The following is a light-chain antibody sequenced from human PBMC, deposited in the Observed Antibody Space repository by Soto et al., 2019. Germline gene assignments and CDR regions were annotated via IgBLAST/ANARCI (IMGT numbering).Light chain of an antibody. V-gene: IGKV3-20*01. CDR3: QQYGSHPNP. CDR1: QSVSSSY. J-gene: IGKJ1*01. Sequence: EIVLTQSPGTLSLSPGERATLSCRASQSVSSSYLAWYQQKPGQAPRLLIYGASSRATGIPDRFSGSGSGTDFTLTISRLEPEDFAVYYCQQYGSHPNPVGQGTKVDSK. CDR2: GAS.